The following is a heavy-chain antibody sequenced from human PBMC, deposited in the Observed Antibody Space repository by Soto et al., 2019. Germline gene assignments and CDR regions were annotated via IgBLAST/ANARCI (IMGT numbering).Heavy chain of an antibody. CDR2: ISSSSSTI. Sequence: EVQLVESGGGLVQPGGSLRLSCAASGFTFSSYSMNWVRQAPGKGLEWVSYISSSSSTIYYADSVKGRFTISRDNDKNSLDLQMNSLRAEDTAVYYCASDYCSGGSCYSAGAFDIWGQGTMVTVSS. J-gene: IGHJ3*02. CDR1: GFTFSSYS. D-gene: IGHD2-15*01. V-gene: IGHV3-48*01. CDR3: ASDYCSGGSCYSAGAFDI.